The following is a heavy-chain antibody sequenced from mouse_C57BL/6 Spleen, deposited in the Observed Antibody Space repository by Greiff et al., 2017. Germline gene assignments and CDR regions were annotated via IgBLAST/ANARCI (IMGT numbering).Heavy chain of an antibody. CDR1: GFTFNTYA. CDR3: VRDDYYGNYWYFDV. V-gene: IGHV10-3*01. CDR2: IRSKSSNYAT. J-gene: IGHJ1*03. Sequence: VQLKESGGGLVQPTGSLKLSCAASGFTFNTYAMHWVRQAPGKGLEWVARIRSKSSNYATYYADSVKDRFTISRDDSQSMLYLQMNNLKTEDTAMYYCVRDDYYGNYWYFDVWGTGTTVTVSS. D-gene: IGHD2-1*01.